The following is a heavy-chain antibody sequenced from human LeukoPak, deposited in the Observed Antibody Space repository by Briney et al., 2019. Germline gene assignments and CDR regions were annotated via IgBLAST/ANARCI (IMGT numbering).Heavy chain of an antibody. CDR3: ANEMATIMGWYFDL. CDR2: VFYSGST. V-gene: IGHV4-39*01. J-gene: IGHJ2*01. D-gene: IGHD5-24*01. CDR1: GGSISSSNSF. Sequence: SETLSLTCTVSGGSISSSNSFWGWIRQPPGKGLEWIGSVFYSGSTYYNPSLKSRVTISVDTSKNQFSLKLSSVTAADTAVYYCANEMATIMGWYFDLWGRGTLVTVSS.